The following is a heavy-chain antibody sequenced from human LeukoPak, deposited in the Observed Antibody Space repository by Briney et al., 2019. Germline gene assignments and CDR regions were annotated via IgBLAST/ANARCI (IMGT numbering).Heavy chain of an antibody. CDR2: INSDGSIT. CDR1: GFTFSSYW. D-gene: IGHD6-19*01. CDR3: ARVQRSSSGWYEAGLDY. Sequence: GGSLRLSCAASGFTFSSYWMYWVRQAPGKGLVWFSHINSDGSITSYADSVKGRFTISRDNAKNTLYLQMNSLIAEDTAVYYCARVQRSSSGWYEAGLDYWGQGTLVTVSS. V-gene: IGHV3-74*01. J-gene: IGHJ4*02.